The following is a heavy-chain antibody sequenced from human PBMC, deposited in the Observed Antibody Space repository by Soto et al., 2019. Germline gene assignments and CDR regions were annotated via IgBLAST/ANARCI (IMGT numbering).Heavy chain of an antibody. Sequence: GGSLRLSCAASGFTVSSNYMSWVRQAPGKGLEWVSVIYSGGSTYYADSVKGRFTISRDNSKNTLYLQMNSLRAEDTAVYYCARETYCSSTSCHTQYGMDVWGQGTTVTVSS. CDR3: ARETYCSSTSCHTQYGMDV. CDR1: GFTVSSNY. CDR2: IYSGGST. V-gene: IGHV3-53*01. D-gene: IGHD2-2*02. J-gene: IGHJ6*02.